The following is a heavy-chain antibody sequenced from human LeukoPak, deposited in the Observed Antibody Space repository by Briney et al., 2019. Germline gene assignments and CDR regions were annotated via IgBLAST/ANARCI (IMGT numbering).Heavy chain of an antibody. Sequence: GGSLRLSCAASGFTFSSYAMSWVRQAPGKGLEWVSAISGSGGSTYYADSVKGRFTISRDNSKKTLYLQMNSLRAEDTAVYYCAKDQYSGYDLHYWGQGTLVTVSS. D-gene: IGHD5-12*01. CDR1: GFTFSSYA. V-gene: IGHV3-23*01. CDR2: ISGSGGST. CDR3: AKDQYSGYDLHY. J-gene: IGHJ4*02.